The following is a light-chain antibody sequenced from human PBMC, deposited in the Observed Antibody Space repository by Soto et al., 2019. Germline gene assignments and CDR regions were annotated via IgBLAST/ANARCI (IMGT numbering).Light chain of an antibody. J-gene: IGKJ2*01. CDR1: QSVSSY. Sequence: EIVLTQSPAPLSLSPGERATLSCRASQSVSSYFAWYQQKPGQAPRLLIHDASNRATGIPARVSGSGSGTDFTHPISSLEPEDFAVYCCQQRSNWPPYTVGQGTKLQIK. CDR3: QQRSNWPPYT. V-gene: IGKV3-11*01. CDR2: DAS.